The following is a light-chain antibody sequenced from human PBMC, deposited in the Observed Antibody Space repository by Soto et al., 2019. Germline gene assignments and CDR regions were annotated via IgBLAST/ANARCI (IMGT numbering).Light chain of an antibody. V-gene: IGKV3D-15*01. Sequence: EIVMTQSPATLSVSPGERATLSCRASQSVSSNVAWYQQKPGQAPSLLIYGASTRATGIPARFSGSGSGTEFTLTISSLQSEDFAVYYCQQYNNWPALTFGGGTKVEVK. CDR3: QQYNNWPALT. CDR2: GAS. CDR1: QSVSSN. J-gene: IGKJ4*01.